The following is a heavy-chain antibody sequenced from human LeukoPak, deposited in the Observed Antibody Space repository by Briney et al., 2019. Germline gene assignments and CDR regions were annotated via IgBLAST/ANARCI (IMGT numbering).Heavy chain of an antibody. CDR1: GGSISSGDYY. V-gene: IGHV4-30-4*08. J-gene: IGHJ4*02. CDR2: IYYSGST. Sequence: SQTLSLTCTVSGGSISSGDYYWSWLRQPPGKGLEWIGYIYYSGSTYYNPSLTSRVPISVDTSKNQISLKLSSVTAADTAVYYCASSQVVLRFLEWTSYFDYWGQGTLVTVS. D-gene: IGHD3-3*01. CDR3: ASSQVVLRFLEWTSYFDY.